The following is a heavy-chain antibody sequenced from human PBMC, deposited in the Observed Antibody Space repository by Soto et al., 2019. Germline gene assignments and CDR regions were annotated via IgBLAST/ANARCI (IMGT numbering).Heavy chain of an antibody. CDR2: ISGSGGST. Sequence: GGSLRLSCAASGFTFNSYAMSWVHQAPGKGLEWVSAISGSGGSTYYADSVKGRFTISRDNSKNTLYLQMNSLRAEDTAVYYCAKGGVATILHYYYYMDVWGKGTTVTVSS. D-gene: IGHD5-12*01. CDR1: GFTFNSYA. J-gene: IGHJ6*03. V-gene: IGHV3-23*01. CDR3: AKGGVATILHYYYYMDV.